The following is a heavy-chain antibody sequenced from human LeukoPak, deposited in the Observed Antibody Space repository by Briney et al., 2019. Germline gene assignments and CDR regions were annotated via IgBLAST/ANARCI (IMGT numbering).Heavy chain of an antibody. CDR1: GGSISSYY. CDR3: ARGLGRVPQGSGSYWFDP. J-gene: IGHJ5*02. Sequence: SETLSLTCTVSGGSISSYYWSWIRQPPGKGLEWIGYIYYSGSTNYNPSLKSRVTISVDTSKNQFSLKLSSVTAADTAVYYCARGLGRVPQGSGSYWFDPWGQGTLVTVSS. V-gene: IGHV4-59*01. D-gene: IGHD6-19*01. CDR2: IYYSGST.